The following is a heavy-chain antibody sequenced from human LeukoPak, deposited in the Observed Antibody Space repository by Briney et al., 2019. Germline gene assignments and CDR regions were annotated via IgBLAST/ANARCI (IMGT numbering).Heavy chain of an antibody. D-gene: IGHD5-18*01. V-gene: IGHV3-15*01. CDR3: TTGYSYGYGYDAFDI. CDR2: IKSKTDGGTT. CDR1: GFTFSNAW. J-gene: IGHJ3*02. Sequence: GGSLRLSCAASGFTFSNAWMSWVRQAPGKGLEWVGRIKSKTDGGTTDYAAPVKGRFTISRDDSKNTLYLQMNSLKTEDTAVYYCTTGYSYGYGYDAFDIWGQGTMVTVSS.